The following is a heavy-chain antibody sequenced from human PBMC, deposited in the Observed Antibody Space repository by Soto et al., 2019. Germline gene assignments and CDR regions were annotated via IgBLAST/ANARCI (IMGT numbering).Heavy chain of an antibody. V-gene: IGHV4-30-4*01. J-gene: IGHJ4*02. Sequence: QVQLQESGPGLVKPSQTLSLTCTVSGGSISSGDYYWSWIRQPPGKGLEWIGYIYYSGSTYYNPSLKSRVTISVDTSKNRFSLKLSSVTAADTAVYYCARDSGYSYGVIDYWGQGTLVTVSS. CDR2: IYYSGST. CDR3: ARDSGYSYGVIDY. D-gene: IGHD5-18*01. CDR1: GGSISSGDYY.